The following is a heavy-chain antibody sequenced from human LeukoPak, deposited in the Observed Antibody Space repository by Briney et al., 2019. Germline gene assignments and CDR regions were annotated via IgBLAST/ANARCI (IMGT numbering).Heavy chain of an antibody. CDR3: ARGYTCGY. CDR1: GFTYRTYW. V-gene: IGHV3-7*04. CDR2: IKEDGREK. J-gene: IGHJ4*02. Sequence: GGSLRLSCSASGFTYRTYWMSWVRQAPGKGLDWVANIKEDGREKNDAYSVKGRFTISRDNAKNSLYLQMKSLRAEDTAVYYCARGYTCGYWGQGTLVIVSS. D-gene: IGHD5-18*01.